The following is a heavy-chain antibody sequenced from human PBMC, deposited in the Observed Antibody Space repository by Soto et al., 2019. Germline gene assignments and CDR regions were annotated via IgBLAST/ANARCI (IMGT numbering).Heavy chain of an antibody. CDR3: ARDKITGLFDY. D-gene: IGHD2-8*02. Sequence: SETLSLTCAVSGGSISSGGYSWSWIRQPPGRGLEWIGYIYHSGSTYYNPSLKSRVTISVDRSKNQFSLKLTSVTAADTAVYYCARDKITGLFDYWGQGTLVTVSS. CDR1: GGSISSGGYS. V-gene: IGHV4-30-2*01. CDR2: IYHSGST. J-gene: IGHJ4*02.